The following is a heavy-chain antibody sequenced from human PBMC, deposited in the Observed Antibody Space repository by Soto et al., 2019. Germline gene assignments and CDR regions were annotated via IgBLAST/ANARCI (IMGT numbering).Heavy chain of an antibody. CDR3: AREGDYFDY. CDR2: IYYSGST. CDR1: GGSISSYY. V-gene: IGHV4-59*01. Sequence: SETLSLTCSVSGGSISSYYWSWIRQPPGKGLEWIGYIYYSGSTNYNPSLKSRVTISVDTPKNQFSLKLSSVTAADTAVYYCAREGDYFDYWGQGTLVTVSS. J-gene: IGHJ4*02.